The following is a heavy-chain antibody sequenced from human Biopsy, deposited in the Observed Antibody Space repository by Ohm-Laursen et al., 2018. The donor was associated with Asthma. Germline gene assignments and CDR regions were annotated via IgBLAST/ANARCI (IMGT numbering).Heavy chain of an antibody. CDR2: IAYDGSKK. D-gene: IGHD1-20*01. CDR1: GVDLSSYG. Sequence: SLRLSCAASGVDLSSYGMNWVRQASGKGLEWVAVIAYDGSKKYYADSVKGRFTISRDNSKNTLYLQMNSLRGEDTAVYYCAKGRYKWNDGYYGLDVWGQGTTVTVSS. J-gene: IGHJ6*02. CDR3: AKGRYKWNDGYYGLDV. V-gene: IGHV3-30*18.